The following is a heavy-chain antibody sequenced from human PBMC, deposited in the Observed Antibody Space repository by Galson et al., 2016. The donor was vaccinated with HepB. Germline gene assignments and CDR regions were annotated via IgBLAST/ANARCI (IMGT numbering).Heavy chain of an antibody. CDR3: ARDPHGAGTSGHPVHDGFDV. V-gene: IGHV3-74*01. D-gene: IGHD6-19*01. CDR2: ISP. Sequence: ISPSYADPVKVALTMSRDNDRNTVYLQINSLRAEDTAVYYCARDPHGAGTSGHPVHDGFDVWGQGTMVTVSS. J-gene: IGHJ3*01.